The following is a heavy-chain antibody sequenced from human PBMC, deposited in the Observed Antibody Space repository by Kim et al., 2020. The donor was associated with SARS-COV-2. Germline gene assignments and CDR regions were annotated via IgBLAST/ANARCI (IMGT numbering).Heavy chain of an antibody. CDR2: IKQDGSEK. Sequence: GGSLRLSCAASGFTFSSYWMSWVRQAPGKGLEWVANIKQDGSEKYYVDSVKGRFTISRDNAKNSLYLQMNSLRAEDTAVYYCARISSSSWYDYYYYYGMDVWGQGTTVTVSS. D-gene: IGHD6-13*01. CDR1: GFTFSSYW. CDR3: ARISSSSWYDYYYYYGMDV. V-gene: IGHV3-7*03. J-gene: IGHJ6*02.